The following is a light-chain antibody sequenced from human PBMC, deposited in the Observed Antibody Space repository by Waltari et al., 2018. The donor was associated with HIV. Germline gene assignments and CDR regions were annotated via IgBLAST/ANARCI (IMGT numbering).Light chain of an antibody. CDR1: RLRNVY. Sequence: SSDLTQDPAVSVALGQTVRITCPGDRLRNVYAHWYQQKPGQAPVPIIYDQNRRPSGIPDRFTASGSGDTASLTISETQAEDEADYFCNSRDIHTNEHFFGPGTTVTVL. CDR2: DQN. J-gene: IGLJ1*01. CDR3: NSRDIHTNEHF. V-gene: IGLV3-19*01.